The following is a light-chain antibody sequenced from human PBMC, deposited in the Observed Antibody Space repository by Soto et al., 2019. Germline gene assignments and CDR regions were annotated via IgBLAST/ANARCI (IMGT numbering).Light chain of an antibody. CDR3: QQYRRSPRT. Sequence: LVLTQSPGTLSLSPGERATLSCRASQTIGGNYLDWYQQKPGQAPRLLIYGASSRATDIPDRFSGSGSGTDFTLTISRLEPEDFAVYYCQQYRRSPRTFGQGTKGEIK. J-gene: IGKJ1*01. V-gene: IGKV3-20*01. CDR1: QTIGGNY. CDR2: GAS.